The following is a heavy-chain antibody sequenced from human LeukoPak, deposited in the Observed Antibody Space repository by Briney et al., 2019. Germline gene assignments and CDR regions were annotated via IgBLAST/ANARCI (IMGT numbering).Heavy chain of an antibody. J-gene: IGHJ5*02. D-gene: IGHD2-15*01. CDR1: GFNFGDFA. Sequence: GGSLRLSCTTAGFNFGDFAMSWVRQAPGKGLEWVGFIRSKTYGGTTEYAASVKGRFTISRDDSKSIAYLQMNSLKAEDTAVYSCSREVCSSGSCNVPPWFDPWGQGTLVTVSS. V-gene: IGHV3-49*04. CDR2: IRSKTYGGTT. CDR3: SREVCSSGSCNVPPWFDP.